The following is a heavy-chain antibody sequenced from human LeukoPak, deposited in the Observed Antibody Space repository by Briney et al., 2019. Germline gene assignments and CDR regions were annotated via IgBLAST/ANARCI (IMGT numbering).Heavy chain of an antibody. D-gene: IGHD2-15*01. Sequence: GGSLRLSCAASGFTFSIYDMSWVRQAPGKGLEWVSAISGSGGRTYYADSVKGRFTISRDNSKNTLYLQMNSLRAEDTAVYYCARTEGYCSGGSCYARYFDYWGQGTLVTVSS. CDR2: ISGSGGRT. CDR1: GFTFSIYD. V-gene: IGHV3-23*01. J-gene: IGHJ4*02. CDR3: ARTEGYCSGGSCYARYFDY.